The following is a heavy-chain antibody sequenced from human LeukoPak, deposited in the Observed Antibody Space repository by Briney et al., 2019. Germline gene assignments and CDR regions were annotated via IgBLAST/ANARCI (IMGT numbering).Heavy chain of an antibody. CDR2: INHSGST. Sequence: SETLSLTCAVYGGSFSGYYWSWIRQPPGRGLEWIGEINHSGSTNYNPSLKSRVTISLDTSRNQFSLKLTSVTAADTAVYYCAKSNGYGLVDIWGQGTMVTVSS. CDR3: AKSNGYGLVDI. D-gene: IGHD3-10*01. J-gene: IGHJ3*02. CDR1: GGSFSGYY. V-gene: IGHV4-34*01.